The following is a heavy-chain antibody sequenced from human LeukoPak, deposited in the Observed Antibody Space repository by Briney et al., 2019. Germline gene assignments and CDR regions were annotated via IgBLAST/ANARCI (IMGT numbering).Heavy chain of an antibody. CDR1: GFTFSSHS. CDR2: IKQDGSEK. V-gene: IGHV3-7*03. CDR3: ARDSPYYYDSSGPHLDY. J-gene: IGHJ4*02. D-gene: IGHD3-22*01. Sequence: GGSLRLSCAASGFTFSSHSMNWVRQAPGKGLEWVANIKQDGSEKYYVDSVKGRFTISRDNAKNSLYLQMNSLRAEDTAVYYCARDSPYYYDSSGPHLDYWGQGTLVTVSS.